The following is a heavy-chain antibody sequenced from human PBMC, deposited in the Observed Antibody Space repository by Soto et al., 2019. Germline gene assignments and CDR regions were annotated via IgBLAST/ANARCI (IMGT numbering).Heavy chain of an antibody. CDR3: AISRDGYNLTPIDQ. Sequence: QVQLQVSGPGLVKPSATLSLSCTVSTGSSDSFYWSWIRQPPGKGLEWIGYFFYTGSTNHNPSLRGRVTIPLDMSSCQFPLSLISVTAADTAMYYCAISRDGYNLTPIDQWGQGLLVTVSS. D-gene: IGHD5-12*01. J-gene: IGHJ4*02. CDR2: FFYTGST. CDR1: TGSSDSFY. V-gene: IGHV4-59*01.